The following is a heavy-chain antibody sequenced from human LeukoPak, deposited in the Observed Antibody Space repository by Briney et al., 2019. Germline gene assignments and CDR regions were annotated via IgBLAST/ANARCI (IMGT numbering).Heavy chain of an antibody. CDR3: ARGLSGAYYDFWSGSLPFDI. CDR2: ISAYNGNT. D-gene: IGHD3-3*01. V-gene: IGHV1-18*01. Sequence: GASVKVSCKASGYTFTSYGISWVRQAPGQGLEWMGWISAYNGNTNYAQKLQGRVTMITDTSTSTAYMELRSLRSDDTAVYYCARGLSGAYYDFWSGSLPFDIWGQGTMVTVSS. J-gene: IGHJ3*02. CDR1: GYTFTSYG.